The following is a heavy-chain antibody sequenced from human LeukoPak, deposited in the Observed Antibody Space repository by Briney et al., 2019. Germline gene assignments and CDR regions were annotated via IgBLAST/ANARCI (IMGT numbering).Heavy chain of an antibody. CDR2: ISGSGGST. Sequence: GGSLRLSCAASGFTFSAYRMSWVRQAPGKGLEWVSAISGSGGSTYYADSVKGRFTISRDNSKNTLYLQMNSLRAEDTAVYYCAKEVVGDRTYYDFWSGTPEAGGMDVWGQGTTVTVSS. CDR3: AKEVVGDRTYYDFWSGTPEAGGMDV. J-gene: IGHJ6*02. CDR1: GFTFSAYR. D-gene: IGHD3-3*01. V-gene: IGHV3-23*01.